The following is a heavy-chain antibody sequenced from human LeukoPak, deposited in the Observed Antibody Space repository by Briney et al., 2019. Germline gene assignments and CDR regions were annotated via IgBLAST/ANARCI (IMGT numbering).Heavy chain of an antibody. CDR2: IYTSGST. CDR1: GGSISSYY. J-gene: IGHJ5*02. Sequence: SETLSLTCTVSGGSISSYYWSWIRQPAGKGLEWIGRIYTSGSTDYNPSLKSRVTMSVDTSKNQFSLKLSSVTAADTAVYYCARGGAVALDWFAPWARGPLVTFPS. V-gene: IGHV4-4*07. CDR3: ARGGAVALDWFAP. D-gene: IGHD6-19*01.